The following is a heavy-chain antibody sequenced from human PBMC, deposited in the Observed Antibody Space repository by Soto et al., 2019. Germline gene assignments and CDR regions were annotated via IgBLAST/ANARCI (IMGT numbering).Heavy chain of an antibody. V-gene: IGHV3-48*01. Sequence: EVQLVESGGGLVQPGGSLRLSCAASGFTFSSYSMNWVRQAPEKGLEWVSYISGSSSTIHYADSVKGRFTISRDNAKNSLYLQMNSLPAEDTAVYFCARAFGGGSSGGAYWGQGTLVTVSS. J-gene: IGHJ4*02. CDR1: GFTFSSYS. CDR3: ARAFGGGSSGGAY. CDR2: ISGSSSTI. D-gene: IGHD2-15*01.